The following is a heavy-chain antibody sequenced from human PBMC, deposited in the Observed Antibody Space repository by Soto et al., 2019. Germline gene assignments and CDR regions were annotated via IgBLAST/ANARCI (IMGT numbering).Heavy chain of an antibody. CDR3: ARGWRFDT. J-gene: IGHJ5*02. V-gene: IGHV4-34*01. CDR2: INHSGTT. D-gene: IGHD1-1*01. Sequence: SETLSCPCGVYGGSSCRYQWNYIRQSPGQGLEWIGEINHSGTTKYNPSLESRINLSVDTSKQQLSLKMFSVTAADPAIYCCARGWRFDTWGQGTQVTTSS. CDR1: GGSSCRYQ.